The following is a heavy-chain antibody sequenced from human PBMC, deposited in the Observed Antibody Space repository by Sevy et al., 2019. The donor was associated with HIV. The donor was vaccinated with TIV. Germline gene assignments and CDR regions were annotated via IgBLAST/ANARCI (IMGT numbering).Heavy chain of an antibody. CDR2: LSFGCGKI. V-gene: IGHV3-23*01. CDR1: GFTFNIYS. CDR3: AREGCTKPHDY. J-gene: IGHJ4*02. Sequence: GGSMRLSCAASGFTFNIYSMSWVRQTPGKGLEWVATLSFGCGKINHADSVKGRFTMSRDDSKNAVYLQMNNLRIEDTAIYYCAREGCTKPHDYWGQGTLVTVSS. D-gene: IGHD2-8*01.